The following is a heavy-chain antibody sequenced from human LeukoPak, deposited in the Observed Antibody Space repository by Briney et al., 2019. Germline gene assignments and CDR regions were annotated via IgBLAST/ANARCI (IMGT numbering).Heavy chain of an antibody. V-gene: IGHV3-49*03. CDR1: GSFSGDHG. D-gene: IGHD5-18*01. J-gene: IGHJ6*02. Sequence: PGRLLRLSGGGGGSFSGDHGMWCRRPPGGGLEGRGGIIRSGGNHGTTDYATCVTSRFTNSRDDSAIIAYLQMTSLKTEDTAVYYCARGPIQLGIHNAMDVWGQGTTVTVSS. CDR3: ARGPIQLGIHNAMDV. CDR2: IRSGGNHGTT.